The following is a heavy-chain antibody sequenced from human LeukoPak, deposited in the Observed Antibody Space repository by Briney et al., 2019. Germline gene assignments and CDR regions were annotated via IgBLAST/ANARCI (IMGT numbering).Heavy chain of an antibody. J-gene: IGHJ4*02. V-gene: IGHV4-59*01. CDR2: IYYNGNT. D-gene: IGHD3-16*01. Sequence: SETLSLTCTLSGGSINNYYWSWIRQPPGKGLEWIGYIYYNGNTNYNPSLKSRVTISVDTSKNQFSLKLSSVTAADTAVYYCARGAYDYVWGGGVWGQGTLVTVSS. CDR3: ARGAYDYVWGGGV. CDR1: GGSINNYY.